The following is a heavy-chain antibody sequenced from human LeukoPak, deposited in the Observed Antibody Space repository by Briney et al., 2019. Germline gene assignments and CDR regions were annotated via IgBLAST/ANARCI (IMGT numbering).Heavy chain of an antibody. J-gene: IGHJ4*02. CDR1: GGSISSGGYY. D-gene: IGHD5-12*01. CDR3: ARGWLQRKKFDY. Sequence: SETLSLTCTVSGGSISSGGYYWSWIRQPPGKGLEWIGEINHSGSTNYNPSLKSRVTISVDTSKNQFSLKLSSVTAADTAVYYCARGWLQRKKFDYWGQGTLVTVSS. CDR2: INHSGST. V-gene: IGHV4-39*07.